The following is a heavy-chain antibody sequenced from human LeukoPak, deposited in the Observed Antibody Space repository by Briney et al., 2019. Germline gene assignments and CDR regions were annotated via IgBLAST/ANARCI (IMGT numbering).Heavy chain of an antibody. CDR1: GYTFTSYG. J-gene: IGHJ4*02. V-gene: IGHV1-18*01. CDR3: ARVSPTLYYYDSSGYPPDY. D-gene: IGHD3-22*01. Sequence: ASVKVSCKASGYTFTSYGISWVRQAPGQGLEWMGWISAYNGNTNYAQKLQGRVTMTTDTSTSTAYMELRSLRSDDTAVYYCARVSPTLYYYDSSGYPPDYWGQGTLVTVSS. CDR2: ISAYNGNT.